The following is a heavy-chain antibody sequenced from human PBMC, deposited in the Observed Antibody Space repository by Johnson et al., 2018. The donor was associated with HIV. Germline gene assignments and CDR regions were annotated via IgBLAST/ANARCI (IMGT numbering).Heavy chain of an antibody. CDR3: ASSQPAAAGIPRWAFDI. CDR2: INSDGTTT. Sequence: QLVESGGGVVQPGRSLRLSCAASGFTFSSYWMHWVRQPPGKGLVWVSRINSDGTTTTYADSVKGRFTISRDNAKNTLYLQMNSLRAGDTAVYYCASSQPAAAGIPRWAFDIWGQGTMVTVSS. CDR1: GFTFSSYW. V-gene: IGHV3-74*01. D-gene: IGHD6-13*01. J-gene: IGHJ3*02.